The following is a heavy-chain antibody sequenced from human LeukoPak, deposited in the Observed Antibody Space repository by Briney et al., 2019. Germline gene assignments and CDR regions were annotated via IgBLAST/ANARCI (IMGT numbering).Heavy chain of an antibody. J-gene: IGHJ4*02. CDR2: IYNSGTT. V-gene: IGHV4-59*11. CDR1: GGSISGHY. CDR3: ARSLGEYDYAYDH. Sequence: PSETLSLTCTVSGGSISGHYWGWIRQPPGKGLEWIGYIYNSGTTKYNPSLKSRVTISLDTSKKQFSLNLSSVTAADTAVYYCARSLGEYDYAYDHWGQGTLVTISS. D-gene: IGHD3-16*01.